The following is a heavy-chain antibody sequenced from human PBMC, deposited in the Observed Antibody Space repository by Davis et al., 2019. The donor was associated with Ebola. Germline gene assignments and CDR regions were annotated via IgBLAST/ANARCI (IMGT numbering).Heavy chain of an antibody. CDR3: AKDQAEVGVTTFWYFDL. D-gene: IGHD1-26*01. Sequence: GESLKISCAASGFTFSTYAMSWVRQAPGKGLEWVSGISDSGDNTYYVDSVKGRFTISRDNSKNTLDLQMDSLEVEDTAVYYCAKDQAEVGVTTFWYFDLWGRGALVTVSS. CDR1: GFTFSTYA. CDR2: ISDSGDNT. V-gene: IGHV3-23*01. J-gene: IGHJ2*01.